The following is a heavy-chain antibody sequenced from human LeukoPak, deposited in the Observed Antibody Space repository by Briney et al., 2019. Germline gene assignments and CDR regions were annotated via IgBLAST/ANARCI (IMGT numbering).Heavy chain of an antibody. D-gene: IGHD3-10*01. CDR1: GFTFSSYW. V-gene: IGHV3-74*01. CDR2: INSDGSST. Sequence: GGSLRLSCVASGFTFSSYWMHWVRQDPRKGLVWVSRINSDGSSTSYADSVKGRFTISRDNAKNTLYLQMNSLQTEDTAVYYCTTDLVLDYYGSGSYPENWGQGTLVTVSS. J-gene: IGHJ4*02. CDR3: TTDLVLDYYGSGSYPEN.